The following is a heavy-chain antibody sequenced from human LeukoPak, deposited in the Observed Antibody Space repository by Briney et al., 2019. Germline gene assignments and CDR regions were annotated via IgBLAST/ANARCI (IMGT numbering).Heavy chain of an antibody. Sequence: GGSLRLSCAASGFTFSSDDMNWVRQAPGKGLEWVSSISSSSSYIYYADSVKGRFTISRDNAKNSLYLQMNSLRAEDTAVYYCARDDSSGYYPYYFDYWGQGTLVTVSS. CDR3: ARDDSSGYYPYYFDY. J-gene: IGHJ4*02. D-gene: IGHD3-22*01. CDR2: ISSSSSYI. V-gene: IGHV3-21*01. CDR1: GFTFSSDD.